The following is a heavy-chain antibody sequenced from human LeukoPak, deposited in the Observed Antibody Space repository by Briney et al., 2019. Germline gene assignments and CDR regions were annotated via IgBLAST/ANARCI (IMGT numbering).Heavy chain of an antibody. Sequence: SETLSLTCTVSGDSISNYYWSWIRQPAGKGLEWIGRIYTSGSTIYHPSLKSRLTMSLDTSKNQFSLKLSSVTAADTAVYYCARAITLFGVAHYYYMDVWGKGTTVTVSS. CDR2: IYTSGST. V-gene: IGHV4-4*07. CDR3: ARAITLFGVAHYYYMDV. D-gene: IGHD3-3*01. CDR1: GDSISNYY. J-gene: IGHJ6*03.